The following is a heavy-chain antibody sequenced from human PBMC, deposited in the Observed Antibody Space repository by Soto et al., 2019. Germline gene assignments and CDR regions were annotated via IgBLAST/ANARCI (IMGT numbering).Heavy chain of an antibody. Sequence: GGSLRLSCAASGFTFSSYWMSWVRQAPGKGLEWVANIKQDGSEKYYVDSVKGRFTISRDNAKNSLYLQMNSLRAEDTAVYYCAKERSLYSSSWYGAFDIWGQGTMVTVSS. CDR1: GFTFSSYW. J-gene: IGHJ3*02. V-gene: IGHV3-7*03. CDR2: IKQDGSEK. D-gene: IGHD6-13*01. CDR3: AKERSLYSSSWYGAFDI.